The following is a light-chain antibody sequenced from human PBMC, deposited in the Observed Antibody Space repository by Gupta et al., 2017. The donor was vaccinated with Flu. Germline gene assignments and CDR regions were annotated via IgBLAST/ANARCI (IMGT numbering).Light chain of an antibody. CDR2: EVT. V-gene: IGLV2-14*03. J-gene: IGLJ3*02. Sequence: QSGLTQPASVSGFPGQSITISCTGTSLDIGTYNYVSWYQQHPGKAPKLMIYEVTNRPSGVSDLFSGSKFGNTASLTISGLQGEDEAHYYCTSFTTSSTWVFGGGTKLTVL. CDR3: TSFTTSSTWV. CDR1: SLDIGTYNY.